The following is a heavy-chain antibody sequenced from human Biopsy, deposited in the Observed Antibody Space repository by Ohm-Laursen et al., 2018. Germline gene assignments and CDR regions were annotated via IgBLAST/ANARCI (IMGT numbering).Heavy chain of an antibody. Sequence: PSDTLSLTCAVSGYSISSDYRWGWIRQAPGKTLEWLGNIFKDGNTHYNPSLRSRLIISIDTSKTQFSLMMTSVSGADTAVYFCARVGSGWAPFDKWGPGTLVTVSS. V-gene: IGHV4-38-2*01. CDR1: GYSISSDYR. J-gene: IGHJ4*02. D-gene: IGHD6-19*01. CDR2: IFKDGNT. CDR3: ARVGSGWAPFDK.